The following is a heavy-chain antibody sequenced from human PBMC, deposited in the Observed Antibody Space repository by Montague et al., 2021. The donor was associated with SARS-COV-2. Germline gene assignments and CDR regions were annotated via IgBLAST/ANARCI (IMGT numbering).Heavy chain of an antibody. CDR2: MYYTGHT. J-gene: IGHJ4*02. V-gene: IGHV4-61*01. CDR1: GASVASGNFY. Sequence: SETLSLTCTVSGASVASGNFYWSWIRQPPGKGLEWIGYMYYTGHTNYNPSLESRVTMPVDPSMNQFSLTLTSVTAADTAVYYCARSRANVPSRPGFDYWGQGALVTVSS. D-gene: IGHD6-6*01. CDR3: ARSRANVPSRPGFDY.